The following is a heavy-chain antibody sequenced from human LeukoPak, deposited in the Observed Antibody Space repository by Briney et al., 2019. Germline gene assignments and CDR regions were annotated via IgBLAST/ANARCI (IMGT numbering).Heavy chain of an antibody. CDR1: GFTFSRYW. D-gene: IGHD5-24*01. CDR2: IKRDGSEK. J-gene: IGHJ4*02. CDR3: ARVDGYKLYYFDY. V-gene: IGHV3-7*01. Sequence: GGSLRLSCAASGFTFSRYWMSWVRQAPGKGLEWVANIKRDGSEKYYVDSVKGRFTISRDNAKNSLYLQMNSLRAEDTAVYYCARVDGYKLYYFDYWGQGTLVTVSS.